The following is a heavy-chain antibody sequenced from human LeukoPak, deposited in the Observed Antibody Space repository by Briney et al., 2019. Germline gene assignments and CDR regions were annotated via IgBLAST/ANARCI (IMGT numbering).Heavy chain of an antibody. J-gene: IGHJ4*02. CDR2: ISYDGSNK. Sequence: GGSLRLSCAASGFTFSSYGMHWVRQAPGKGLEWVAVISYDGSNKYYVDSVKGRFTISRDNSKNTLYLQMNSLRAEDTAVYYCAKENLTPFDYWGQGTLVTVSS. V-gene: IGHV3-30*18. CDR1: GFTFSSYG. CDR3: AKENLTPFDY.